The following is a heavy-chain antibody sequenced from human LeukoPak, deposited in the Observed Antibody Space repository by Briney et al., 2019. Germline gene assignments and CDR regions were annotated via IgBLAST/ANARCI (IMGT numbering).Heavy chain of an antibody. CDR3: ARARQNDLWSGTPFDY. D-gene: IGHD3-3*01. J-gene: IGHJ4*02. CDR1: GFTVSSNY. Sequence: GGSLRLSCAASGFTVSSNYMSWVRQAPGKGLEWVSILYSGGSTYYADSVKGRFTISGDNSKNTLYFQMNSLRAEDTAVYYCARARQNDLWSGTPFDYWGQGTLVTVSS. CDR2: LYSGGST. V-gene: IGHV3-53*01.